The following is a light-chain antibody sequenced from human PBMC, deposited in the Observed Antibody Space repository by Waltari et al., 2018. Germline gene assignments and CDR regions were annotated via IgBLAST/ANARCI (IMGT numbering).Light chain of an antibody. CDR2: WAS. CDR3: QQYYNTPLT. Sequence: DIVMTQSPESLAVSLGERATINCKSSLSLLYNSNNKNYLAWYQQKPGQPPKLLMYWASTRESGVPERFSGSGSRTDFTLTISSLQAEDVAVYFCQQYYNTPLTFGPGTKVDVK. V-gene: IGKV4-1*01. CDR1: LSLLYNSNNKNY. J-gene: IGKJ3*01.